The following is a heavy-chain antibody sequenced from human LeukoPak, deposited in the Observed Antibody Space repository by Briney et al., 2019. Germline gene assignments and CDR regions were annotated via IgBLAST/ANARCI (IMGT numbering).Heavy chain of an antibody. J-gene: IGHJ5*02. CDR3: ARGFGHP. CDR2: VYTSGTT. Sequence: SETLSLTCTVSGGSISGYYWSWYRQPAGKGLEWIGRVYTSGTTNYNPSLKSRVTMSIDTSKNQFSLKLTSVTAADTAVYYCARGFGHPWGQGTLVTVSS. D-gene: IGHD3-10*01. CDR1: GGSISGYY. V-gene: IGHV4-4*07.